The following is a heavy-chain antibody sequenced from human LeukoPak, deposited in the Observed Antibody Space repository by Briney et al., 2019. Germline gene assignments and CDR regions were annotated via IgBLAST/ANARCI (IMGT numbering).Heavy chain of an antibody. CDR2: INHSGST. D-gene: IGHD5-18*01. CDR1: GGSFSGYY. J-gene: IGHJ3*02. V-gene: IGHV4-34*01. CDR3: ARARGYSYGPDAFDI. Sequence: SETLSLTCAVYGGSFSGYYWSWIRQPPGKGLEWIGEINHSGSTNYNPSLKSRVTISVDTSKNQFSLKLSSMTAADTAVYYRARARGYSYGPDAFDIWGQGTMVTVSS.